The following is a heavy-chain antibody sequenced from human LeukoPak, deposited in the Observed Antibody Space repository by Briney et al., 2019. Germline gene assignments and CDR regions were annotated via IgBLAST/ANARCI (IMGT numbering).Heavy chain of an antibody. CDR1: GGSISSYY. CDR3: ARDPGGIAAAGTLAYNWFDP. J-gene: IGHJ5*02. D-gene: IGHD6-13*01. CDR2: IYYSGST. V-gene: IGHV4-59*01. Sequence: SETLSLTCTVSGGSISSYYWSWLRQPPGKGLEWLGYIYYSGSTNYNPSLKSRVTISVDTSKNQFSLKLSSVTAADTAVYYCARDPGGIAAAGTLAYNWFDPWGQGTLVTVSS.